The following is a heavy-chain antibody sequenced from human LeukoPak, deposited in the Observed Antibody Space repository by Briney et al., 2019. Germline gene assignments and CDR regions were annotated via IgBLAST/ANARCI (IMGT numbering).Heavy chain of an antibody. J-gene: IGHJ6*02. Sequence: SGGSLRLSCAASGFTFRNHGMYWVRQAPGKGLEWVAVIWYDGSNKYYGDSVKGRFTISRDNSKNTLYLQMNSLRVEDTAVYYCASREGVGATTNYYYGMDVWGQGTTVTVSS. CDR2: IWYDGSNK. V-gene: IGHV3-33*03. CDR1: GFTFRNHG. D-gene: IGHD1-26*01. CDR3: ASREGVGATTNYYYGMDV.